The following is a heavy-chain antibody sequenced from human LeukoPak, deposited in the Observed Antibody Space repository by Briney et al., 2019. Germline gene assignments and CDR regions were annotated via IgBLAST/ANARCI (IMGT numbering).Heavy chain of an antibody. D-gene: IGHD3-10*01. Sequence: GGSLRLSCAASGFTFSYYGTHWVRQAPGKGLEWVAFMTHDGNEKYYADSVKGRFAISRDTSRNTLYLQRNSLRVEDTAVYYCAKDLMRDRWFGESWGQGTLVTVSS. CDR2: MTHDGNEK. V-gene: IGHV3-30*02. CDR1: GFTFSYYG. J-gene: IGHJ5*02. CDR3: AKDLMRDRWFGES.